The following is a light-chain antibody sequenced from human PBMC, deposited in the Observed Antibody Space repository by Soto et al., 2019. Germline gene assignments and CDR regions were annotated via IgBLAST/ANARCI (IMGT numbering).Light chain of an antibody. CDR1: QSLSDNY. V-gene: IGKV3-20*01. CDR2: GAS. CDR3: GQYGNSPQLN. J-gene: IGKJ4*01. Sequence: IVLTQSPGTLSLSPGERATLSCRASQSLSDNYLDWYQQRPGQAPRLLSYGASSRANGIPDRFRGRGSAIDFTLSISRMESDDFAVYYCGQYGNSPQLNFGGGHKVKIK.